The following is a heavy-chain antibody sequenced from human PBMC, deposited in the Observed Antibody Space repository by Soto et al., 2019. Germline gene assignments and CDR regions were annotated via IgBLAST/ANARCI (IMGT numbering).Heavy chain of an antibody. Sequence: GESLKISCKGSGYNFAGYWIAWVRQMPGKGLELMGIIYPSDSDTRYRPSFQGQVSISADKSISSAYLQWSSLRASDTAMYYCARGGVSTRTFDYWGQGTPVTVSS. D-gene: IGHD3-3*01. V-gene: IGHV5-51*01. CDR2: IYPSDSDT. CDR3: ARGGVSTRTFDY. CDR1: GYNFAGYW. J-gene: IGHJ4*02.